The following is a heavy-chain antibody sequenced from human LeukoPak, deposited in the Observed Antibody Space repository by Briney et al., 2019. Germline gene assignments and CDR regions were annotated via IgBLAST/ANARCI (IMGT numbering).Heavy chain of an antibody. CDR1: GFTFSSYS. CDR2: ISSSSSHI. D-gene: IGHD2-21*02. V-gene: IGHV3-21*01. Sequence: GGSLRLSCAASGFTFSSYSMNWVRQAPGKGLEWVSSISSSSSHIYYADSVKGRFTISRDNAKNSLYLQMNSLRAEDTAVYYCAKTYCGGDCYGPFQHWGQGTLVTVSS. CDR3: AKTYCGGDCYGPFQH. J-gene: IGHJ1*01.